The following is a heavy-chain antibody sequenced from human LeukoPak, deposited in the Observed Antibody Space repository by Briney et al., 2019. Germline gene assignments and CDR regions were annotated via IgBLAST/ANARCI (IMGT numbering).Heavy chain of an antibody. CDR1: GGTFSSYA. J-gene: IGHJ6*03. V-gene: IGHV1-69*05. Sequence: ALVKVSCKASGGTFSSYAISWVRQAPGQGLEWMGGIIPIFGTANYAQKFQGRVTITTDESTSTAYMELSSLRSEDTAVYYCAGGRSGYHNYYYYMDVWGKGTTVTVSS. CDR3: AGGRSGYHNYYYYMDV. CDR2: IIPIFGTA. D-gene: IGHD3-3*01.